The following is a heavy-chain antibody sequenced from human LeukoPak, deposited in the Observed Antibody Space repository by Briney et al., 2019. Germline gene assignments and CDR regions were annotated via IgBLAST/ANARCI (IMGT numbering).Heavy chain of an antibody. V-gene: IGHV3-30*18. Sequence: GRSLRLSCAGSGSTFSSYGMHWVRQAPGKGLEWVAVISYDGSDKYYADSVKGRFTISRDNSKNTLYLQMNTLRAEDTAVYYCAKDQASSGWYYDYWGQGTLVTVSS. J-gene: IGHJ4*02. D-gene: IGHD6-19*01. CDR3: AKDQASSGWYYDY. CDR2: ISYDGSDK. CDR1: GSTFSSYG.